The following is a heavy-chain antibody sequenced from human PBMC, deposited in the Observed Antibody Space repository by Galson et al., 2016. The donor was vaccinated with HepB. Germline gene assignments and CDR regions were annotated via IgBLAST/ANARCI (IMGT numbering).Heavy chain of an antibody. D-gene: IGHD5-12*01. J-gene: IGHJ4*02. CDR1: GFNFNTFW. CDR2: IDTDGRIT. CDR3: ARDLGGYGGY. V-gene: IGHV3-74*01. Sequence: SLRLSCAASGFNFNTFWMHWVRQVPGNGLVWVSRIDTDGRITNYADSVRGRFTISRDNTKNTLFLQMNSLSAEDTAVYYCARDLGGYGGYWGQGTLVTVSS.